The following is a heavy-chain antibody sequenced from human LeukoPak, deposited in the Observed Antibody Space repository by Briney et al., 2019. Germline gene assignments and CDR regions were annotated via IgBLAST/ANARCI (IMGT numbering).Heavy chain of an antibody. D-gene: IGHD2-2*01. J-gene: IGHJ3*02. CDR1: GGSFSGYY. Sequence: PETLSLTCAVYGGSFSGYYWSWIRHPPGGWLEWIGEIIHSGSTNYNPCLKRRVAIPVATSKNQFSLKLSSVPAEDTAVYYSARGERGPYYCSSTSCPSDAFDIWGQGTMVTVSS. CDR3: ARGERGPYYCSSTSCPSDAFDI. V-gene: IGHV4-34*12. CDR2: IIHSGST.